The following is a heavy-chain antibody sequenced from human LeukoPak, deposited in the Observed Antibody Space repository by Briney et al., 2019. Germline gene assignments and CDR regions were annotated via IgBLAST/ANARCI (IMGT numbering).Heavy chain of an antibody. CDR3: ARGPPRVVPAAILDY. CDR2: ISAYNGNT. V-gene: IGHV1-18*01. J-gene: IGHJ4*02. Sequence: ASVKVSCKASGYTSTSYGISWVRQAPGQGLEWMGWISAYNGNTNYAQKLQGRVTMTTDTSTSTAYMELRSLRSDDTAVYYCARGPPRVVPAAILDYWGQGTLVTVSS. D-gene: IGHD2-2*01. CDR1: GYTSTSYG.